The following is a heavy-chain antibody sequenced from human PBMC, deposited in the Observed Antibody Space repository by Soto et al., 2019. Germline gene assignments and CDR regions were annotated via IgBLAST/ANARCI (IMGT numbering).Heavy chain of an antibody. Sequence: EVQLLESGGGLVQPGGSLRLSCAASGFTFSSYAMSWVRQAPGKGLEWVSAISGSGGSTYYADSVKGRFTISRDNSKNPLYLQMNSLRAEDTAVYYCASSRRAAQYYFDYWGQGTLVTVSS. CDR2: ISGSGGST. D-gene: IGHD2-2*01. V-gene: IGHV3-23*01. J-gene: IGHJ4*02. CDR3: ASSRRAAQYYFDY. CDR1: GFTFSSYA.